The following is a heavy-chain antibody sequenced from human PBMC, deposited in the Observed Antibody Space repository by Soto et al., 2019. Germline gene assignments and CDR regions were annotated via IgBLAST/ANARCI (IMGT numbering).Heavy chain of an antibody. V-gene: IGHV3-30*18. Sequence: QVQLVESGGGVVQPGRSLRLSCAASGFTFSSYGMHWVRQAPGKGLEWVAVISYDGSNKYYVDSVKGRFTISRDNSKNTLYLQMNSLRAEDTAVYYCAKKPGGYCSSTSCYAAYYYGMDVWGQGTTVTVSS. CDR3: AKKPGGYCSSTSCYAAYYYGMDV. D-gene: IGHD2-2*03. CDR2: ISYDGSNK. CDR1: GFTFSSYG. J-gene: IGHJ6*02.